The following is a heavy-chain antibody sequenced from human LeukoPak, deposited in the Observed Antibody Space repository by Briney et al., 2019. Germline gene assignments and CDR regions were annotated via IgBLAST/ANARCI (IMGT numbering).Heavy chain of an antibody. CDR2: IIPIFGTA. CDR1: GGTFTSYA. Sequence: SVKVSCKASGGTFTSYAISWVRQAPGQGLEWMGGIIPIFGTANYAQKFQGRVTITADESTSTAYMELSSLRSEDTAVYYCARDGGASTTPMYDFDYWGQGTLVTVSS. V-gene: IGHV1-69*13. CDR3: ARDGGASTTPMYDFDY. J-gene: IGHJ4*02. D-gene: IGHD2-21*01.